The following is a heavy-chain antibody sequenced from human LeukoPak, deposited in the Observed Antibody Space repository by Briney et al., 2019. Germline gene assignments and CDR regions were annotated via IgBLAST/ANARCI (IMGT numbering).Heavy chain of an antibody. V-gene: IGHV1-18*01. CDR2: ISAYNGNT. CDR3: ARAISSGWYSHFDY. D-gene: IGHD6-19*01. J-gene: IGHJ4*02. Sequence: PRASVKVSCKASGYTFTSYGISWVRQAPGQGLEWMGWISAYNGNTNYAQKLQGRVTMTTDTSTSTAYMELRSLRSDDTAVYYCARAISSGWYSHFDYWGQGTLVTVSS. CDR1: GYTFTSYG.